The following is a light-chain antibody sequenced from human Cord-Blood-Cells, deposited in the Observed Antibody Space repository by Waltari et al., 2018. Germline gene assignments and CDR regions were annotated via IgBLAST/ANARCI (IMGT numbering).Light chain of an antibody. Sequence: EIVLTQSPATLSLSPGERATLSCRASQSVSSYLAWYQQKPGQAPRLLIYDASNRAPGIPAGFSGSGSGTDFTLTISSLEPEDFAVYYCQQRSNWPPLTFGGGTKVEIK. CDR3: QQRSNWPPLT. CDR2: DAS. CDR1: QSVSSY. J-gene: IGKJ4*01. V-gene: IGKV3-11*01.